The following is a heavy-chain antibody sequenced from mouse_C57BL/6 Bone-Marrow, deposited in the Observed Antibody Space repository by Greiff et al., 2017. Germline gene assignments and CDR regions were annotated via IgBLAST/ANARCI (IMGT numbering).Heavy chain of an antibody. CDR2: IDPENGDT. J-gene: IGHJ3*01. D-gene: IGHD2-3*01. CDR1: GFNIKDDY. CDR3: TTGYDWFAD. V-gene: IGHV14-4*01. Sequence: EVKLQESGAELVRPGASVKLSCTASGFNIKDDYMHWVKQRPEQGLEWIGWIDPENGDTEYASKFQGKATITAEKSSNTDYLHLSSLTSEETAIYYCTTGYDWFADWGQGTLVTVSA.